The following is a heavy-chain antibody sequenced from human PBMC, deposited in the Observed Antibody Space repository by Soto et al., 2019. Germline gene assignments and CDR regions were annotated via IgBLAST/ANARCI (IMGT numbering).Heavy chain of an antibody. D-gene: IGHD6-6*01. CDR3: ARGRPLSSIRARDNHYDMDL. Sequence: ASVKVSCKASGYTFITYGISWVRQAPGQGLEWMGWISSYNGNTNYAQKLQGRVTMTTDTSTTTAYMELRSLRSDDTAVYYRARGRPLSSIRARDNHYDMDLWG. CDR2: ISSYNGNT. V-gene: IGHV1-18*01. J-gene: IGHJ6*03. CDR1: GYTFITYG.